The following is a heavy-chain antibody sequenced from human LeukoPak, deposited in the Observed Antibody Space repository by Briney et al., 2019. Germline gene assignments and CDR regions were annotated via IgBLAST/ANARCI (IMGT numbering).Heavy chain of an antibody. V-gene: IGHV3-30*03. CDR1: GFTFSSYG. Sequence: GGSLRLSCAASGFTFSSYGMHWVRQAPGKGLEWVAVISYDGSNKYYADSVKGRFTISRDNSKNTLYLQMNSLRAEDMAVYYCATGDYYDTSFDYWGQGTLVTVSS. CDR2: ISYDGSNK. J-gene: IGHJ4*02. CDR3: ATGDYYDTSFDY. D-gene: IGHD3-22*01.